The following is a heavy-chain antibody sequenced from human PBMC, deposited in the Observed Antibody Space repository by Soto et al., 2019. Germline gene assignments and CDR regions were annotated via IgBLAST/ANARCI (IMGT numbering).Heavy chain of an antibody. CDR3: ASGYSYGHYAFDI. J-gene: IGHJ3*02. V-gene: IGHV3-7*03. D-gene: IGHD5-18*01. CDR2: IKQDGSEK. CDR1: GFTFSSYW. Sequence: PGGSLRLSCAASGFTFSSYWMSWVRQAPGKGLEWVANIKQDGSEKYYVDSVKGRFTISRDNAKRSLYLQMNSLRAEDTAVYYCASGYSYGHYAFDIWGQGTMVTVSS.